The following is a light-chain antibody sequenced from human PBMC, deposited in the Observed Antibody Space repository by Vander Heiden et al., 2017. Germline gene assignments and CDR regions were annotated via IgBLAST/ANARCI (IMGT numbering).Light chain of an antibody. Sequence: EIVLTQSPATLSFSPGDRATLSCRASQSIDNYLAWYQQKPGQAPRLLIYDASNRATGIPARFSGSGSGTDFTLTISSLEPEDFAVYYCQQRSDWPLTFGGGTKVEIK. CDR3: QQRSDWPLT. V-gene: IGKV3-11*01. CDR2: DAS. CDR1: QSIDNY. J-gene: IGKJ4*01.